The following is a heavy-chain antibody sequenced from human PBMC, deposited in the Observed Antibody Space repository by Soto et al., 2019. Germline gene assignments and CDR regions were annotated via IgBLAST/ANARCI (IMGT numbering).Heavy chain of an antibody. CDR3: AKVGGLGSYYGWGMDV. CDR1: GFTFDEYA. J-gene: IGHJ6*02. CDR2: VSWNSDTI. D-gene: IGHD3-10*01. V-gene: IGHV3-9*01. Sequence: EVQLVQSGGGLVQPGRSLRLSCVASGFTFDEYAMHWVRQAPGKGLEWVSGVSWNSDTIAYGDSVKGRFPISRDNVKNSLYLQMNSLRPEDTALYFCAKVGGLGSYYGWGMDVWGQGTTVTVSS.